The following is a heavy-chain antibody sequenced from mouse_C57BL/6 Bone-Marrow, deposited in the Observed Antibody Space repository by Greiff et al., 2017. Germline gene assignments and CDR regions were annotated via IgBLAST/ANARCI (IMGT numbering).Heavy chain of an antibody. J-gene: IGHJ1*03. CDR2: IYWDDDK. Sequence: QVTLKVSGPGILQSSQTLSLPCSFSGFSLSTSGMGVSWIRQPSGKGLEWPVHIYWDDDKRYNPSLKSRLTISKDTSRNQVFLKITSVDTADTATYYCARKLSAVWYFDVWGTGTTVTVSS. V-gene: IGHV8-12*01. CDR3: ARKLSAVWYFDV. CDR1: GFSLSTSGMG.